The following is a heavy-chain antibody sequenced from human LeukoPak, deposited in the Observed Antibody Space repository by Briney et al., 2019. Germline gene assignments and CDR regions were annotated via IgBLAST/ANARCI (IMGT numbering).Heavy chain of an antibody. CDR1: GXTFSIHG. J-gene: IGHJ4*02. Sequence: GGSLRLSCAASGXTFSIHGVNWVRQAPGKGLEWVSIISGRDDDTYYADSVKGRFTISRDNSKDTLYLQMNSLRAEDAAVYYCAKRTSWVDYWGQGTLVTVSS. D-gene: IGHD1-26*01. V-gene: IGHV3-23*01. CDR3: AKRTSWVDY. CDR2: ISGRDDDT.